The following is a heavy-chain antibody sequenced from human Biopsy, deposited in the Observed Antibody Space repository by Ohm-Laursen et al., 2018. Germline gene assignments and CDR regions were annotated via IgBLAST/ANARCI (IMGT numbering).Heavy chain of an antibody. CDR2: NILILGTV. D-gene: IGHD3-9*01. J-gene: IGHJ1*01. CDR1: GGTFSNYG. CDR3: ATKLTGYFHH. V-gene: IGHV1-69*06. Sequence: SSVKASCKAPGGTFSNYGVNWVRQAPGQGLEWLGGNILILGTVNYAQKFQDRDTVDADTSTSTATMELRSLRSDATAVYSCATKLTGYFHHWGQGTLVIVSS.